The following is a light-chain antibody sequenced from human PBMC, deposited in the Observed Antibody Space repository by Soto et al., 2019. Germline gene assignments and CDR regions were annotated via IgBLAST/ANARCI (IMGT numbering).Light chain of an antibody. CDR3: QQYYSYPWT. CDR1: QSINNR. V-gene: IGKV1-5*01. CDR2: DAS. Sequence: DIQMTQSPFTLSASVGERVTIPCRASQSINNRLAWHQQKPGKAPKVLICDASSLKSGVPSRFSGSGSGTEFTLTISSLQPDDFATYYCQQYYSYPWTFAQGTKVDIK. J-gene: IGKJ1*01.